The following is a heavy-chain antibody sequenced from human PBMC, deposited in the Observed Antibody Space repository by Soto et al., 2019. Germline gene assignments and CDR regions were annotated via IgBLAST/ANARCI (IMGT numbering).Heavy chain of an antibody. V-gene: IGHV3-23*01. D-gene: IGHD2-21*02. CDR3: AKDGVGYCGGDCYSTDFQH. Sequence: EVQLLESGGGLVQPGGSLRLSCAASGFTFSSYAMRWVRQAPGKGLEWVSAISGSGGSTYYADSVKGRFTISRDNSKNTQYLQMNSLRAEDTAVYYCAKDGVGYCGGDCYSTDFQHWGQGTLVTVSS. J-gene: IGHJ1*01. CDR2: ISGSGGST. CDR1: GFTFSSYA.